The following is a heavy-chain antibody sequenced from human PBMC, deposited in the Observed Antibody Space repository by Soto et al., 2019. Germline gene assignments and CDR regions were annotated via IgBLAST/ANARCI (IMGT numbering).Heavy chain of an antibody. Sequence: SETLSLTCIVSGGSISSGDYYWSGIRQSPGKGLEWIGYIYYTGSTFYNPSLKSRVAISVDTSKNQFSLKLNSVTAADTAVYYCARDALSDDDYVISMDVWGQGTTVTVSS. J-gene: IGHJ6*02. CDR1: GGSISSGDYY. V-gene: IGHV4-30-4*01. CDR3: ARDALSDDDYVISMDV. CDR2: IYYTGST. D-gene: IGHD4-17*01.